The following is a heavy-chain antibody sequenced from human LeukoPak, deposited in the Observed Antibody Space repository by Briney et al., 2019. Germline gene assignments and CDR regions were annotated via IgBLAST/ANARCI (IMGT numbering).Heavy chain of an antibody. CDR1: GFTLSMSW. J-gene: IGHJ4*02. Sequence: GGSLRLSCAASGFTLSMSWMTWVPQAPGKGLERVANINVDDSSKSYLDSVKGRFTISRDNARSSLFLQMNNLRAEDTAVYYCARDRAYSTFDFWGQGTLVAVSS. D-gene: IGHD4-11*01. CDR2: INVDDSSK. V-gene: IGHV3-7*01. CDR3: ARDRAYSTFDF.